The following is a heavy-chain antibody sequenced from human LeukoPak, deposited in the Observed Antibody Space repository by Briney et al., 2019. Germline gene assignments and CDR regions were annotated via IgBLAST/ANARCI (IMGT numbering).Heavy chain of an antibody. CDR2: IYYSGST. CDR3: ARPRYSYGYMGIDY. V-gene: IGHV4-39*01. D-gene: IGHD5-18*01. J-gene: IGHJ4*02. Sequence: SETLSLTCTVSGGSISSSSYYWRWIRQPPGKGLEWIGSIYYSGSTYYNPSLKSRVTISVDTSKNQFSLKLSSGTAAYTAVYYCARPRYSYGYMGIDYWGQGTLVTVSS. CDR1: GGSISSSSYY.